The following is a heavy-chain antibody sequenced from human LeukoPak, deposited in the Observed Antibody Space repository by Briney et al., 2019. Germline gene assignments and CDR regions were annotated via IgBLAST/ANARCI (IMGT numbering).Heavy chain of an antibody. CDR1: GFTFSSYE. CDR2: ISSSGSTI. D-gene: IGHD3-3*01. V-gene: IGHV3-48*03. Sequence: GGSLRLSCAASGFTFSSYEMNWVRQAPGKGLEWVSYISSSGSTIYYADSVKGRFTISRDNAKNSLYLQMNSLRAEDTAVYYCARVGDAYYDFWSGCYLGGPHYYGMDVWGQGTTVTVSS. J-gene: IGHJ6*02. CDR3: ARVGDAYYDFWSGCYLGGPHYYGMDV.